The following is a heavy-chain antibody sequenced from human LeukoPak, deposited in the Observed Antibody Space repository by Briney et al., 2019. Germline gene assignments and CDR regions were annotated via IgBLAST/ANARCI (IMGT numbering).Heavy chain of an antibody. CDR1: GGSISSSSYY. CDR2: IYYSGST. V-gene: IGHV4-39*02. CDR3: AKDPANTAMVPKYYFDY. Sequence: SETLSLTCTVSGGSISSSSYYWGWIRPPPGKGLEWIGSIYYSGSTYYNPSLKSRVTISVDTSKNQFSLKLSSVTAADTAVYYCAKDPANTAMVPKYYFDYWGQGTLVTVSS. D-gene: IGHD5-18*01. J-gene: IGHJ4*02.